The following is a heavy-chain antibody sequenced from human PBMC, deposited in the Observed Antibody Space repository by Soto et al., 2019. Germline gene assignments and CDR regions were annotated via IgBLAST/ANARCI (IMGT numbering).Heavy chain of an antibody. D-gene: IGHD3-3*01. Sequence: QVQLQESGPGLVKPSQTLSLTCSVSGDSISSGNYYWTWLRQPPGKGLECIGYISYSGTTYYNPSLKSRVTISLDTSNNQFSLTLSSVTAADTAVYYCARVDPNPITIFGAGLEYAFDLWGRGTEVAVSS. V-gene: IGHV4-30-4*01. CDR1: GDSISSGNYY. CDR3: ARVDPNPITIFGAGLEYAFDL. J-gene: IGHJ3*01. CDR2: ISYSGTT.